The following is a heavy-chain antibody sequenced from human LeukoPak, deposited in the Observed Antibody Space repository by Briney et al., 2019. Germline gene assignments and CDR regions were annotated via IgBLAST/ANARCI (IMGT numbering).Heavy chain of an antibody. D-gene: IGHD1-26*01. J-gene: IGHJ4*02. CDR3: ARGMEWSRYSGSYPIFDY. CDR1: GGSFSGYY. Sequence: KTSETLSLTCAVYGGSFSGYYWSWIRQPPGRGLEWIGEINHSGSTNYNPSLRSRVTISVDTSKNQFSLNLNPVTAADTAVYYCARGMEWSRYSGSYPIFDYWGQGTLVTVSS. V-gene: IGHV4-34*01. CDR2: INHSGST.